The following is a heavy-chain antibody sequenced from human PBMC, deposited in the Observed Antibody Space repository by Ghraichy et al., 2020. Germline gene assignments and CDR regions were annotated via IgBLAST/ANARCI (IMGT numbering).Heavy chain of an antibody. CDR3: ARGRLNSGWYVPRVGFDY. D-gene: IGHD6-19*01. CDR2: INHSGST. J-gene: IGHJ4*02. CDR1: GGSFSGYY. V-gene: IGHV4-34*01. Sequence: SETLSLTCAVYGGSFSGYYWSWIRQPPGKGLEWIGEINHSGSTNYNPSLKSRVTISVDTSKNQFSLKLSSVTAADTAVYYCARGRLNSGWYVPRVGFDYWGQGALVTVSS.